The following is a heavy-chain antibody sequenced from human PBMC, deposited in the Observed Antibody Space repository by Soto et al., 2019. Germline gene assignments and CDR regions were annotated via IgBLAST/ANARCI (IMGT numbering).Heavy chain of an antibody. V-gene: IGHV3-73*01. Sequence: GGSLRLSCAASGFTFSGSAMHWVRQASGKGLEWVGRIRSKANSYATAYAASVKGRFAISRDDSKNTAYLQMNSLKTEDTAVYYCATLGRRITIFGVAPDYWGQGTLVTVSS. CDR3: ATLGRRITIFGVAPDY. D-gene: IGHD3-3*01. CDR2: IRSKANSYAT. CDR1: GFTFSGSA. J-gene: IGHJ4*02.